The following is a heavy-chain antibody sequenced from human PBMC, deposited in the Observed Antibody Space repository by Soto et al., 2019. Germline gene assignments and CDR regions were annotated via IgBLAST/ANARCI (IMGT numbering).Heavy chain of an antibody. CDR3: ARHSGPTAMVLALNY. D-gene: IGHD5-18*01. V-gene: IGHV5-51*01. J-gene: IGHJ4*02. Sequence: PGASLKISCQGSGYSFTSYWIGWVRQMPGKGLEWMGIIYPGDSDTRYSPSFQGQVTISADKSISTAYLQWSSLKASDTAMYYCARHSGPTAMVLALNYWGQGTLVTVSS. CDR1: GYSFTSYW. CDR2: IYPGDSDT.